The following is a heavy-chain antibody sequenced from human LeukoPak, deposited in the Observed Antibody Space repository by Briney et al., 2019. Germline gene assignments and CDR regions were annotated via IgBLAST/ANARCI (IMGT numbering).Heavy chain of an antibody. CDR2: IYHSGST. J-gene: IGHJ3*02. D-gene: IGHD3-22*01. Sequence: PSQTLSLTCAVSGGSISSGGYSWSWIRQPPGKGLEWIGYIYHSGSTYYNPSLKSRVTISVDRSKNQFSLKLSSVTAADTAVYYCARGRAYYDSSGYECDAFDIWGQGTMVTVSS. CDR3: ARGRAYYDSSGYECDAFDI. V-gene: IGHV4-30-2*01. CDR1: GGSISSGGYS.